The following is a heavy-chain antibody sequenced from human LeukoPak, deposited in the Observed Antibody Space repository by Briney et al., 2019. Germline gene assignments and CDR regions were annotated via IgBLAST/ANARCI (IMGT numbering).Heavy chain of an antibody. J-gene: IGHJ4*02. CDR2: IYWHDGK. V-gene: IGHV2-5*01. CDR3: ARRGYGSGSYYSVPFDY. CDR1: GFSLSTDGVG. Sequence: ESGPTLVKPTQTLTLTCTFSGFSLSTDGVGVGWIRQPPGKALEWLATIYWHDGKRYSPSLQSRLTITKDTSRNQVVLTLTNMDPVDTATYYCARRGYGSGSYYSVPFDYWGQGTLVSVSS. D-gene: IGHD3-10*01.